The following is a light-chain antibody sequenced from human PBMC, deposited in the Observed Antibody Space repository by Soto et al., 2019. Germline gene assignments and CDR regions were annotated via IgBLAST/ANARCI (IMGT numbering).Light chain of an antibody. J-gene: IGKJ2*01. V-gene: IGKV3-15*01. Sequence: EIVMTQSPATLSVSPGERATLSCRASQSVSSNLAWYQQKPGQAPRLLIYGASTRATGIPARFSGSGSGTEFTLTISSLQSEDFAVYYCQQYNNWPPPNAYTFGQGTKLEIK. CDR2: GAS. CDR3: QQYNNWPPPNAYT. CDR1: QSVSSN.